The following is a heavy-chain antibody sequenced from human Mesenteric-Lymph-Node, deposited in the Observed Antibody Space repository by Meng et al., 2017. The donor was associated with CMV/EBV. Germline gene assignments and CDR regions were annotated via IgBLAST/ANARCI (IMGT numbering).Heavy chain of an antibody. J-gene: IGHJ4*02. V-gene: IGHV1-2*02. CDR2: INPNSGGT. Sequence: ASVKVSCKASGYTFTGYYMHWVRQAPGQGLEWMGWINPNSGGTNYAQKFQGRVTMTRDTSISTAYMELSSLRSDDTAVYYCARDEDCVNGVCYLGAYWGQGTLVTVSS. CDR1: GYTFTGYY. D-gene: IGHD2-8*01. CDR3: ARDEDCVNGVCYLGAY.